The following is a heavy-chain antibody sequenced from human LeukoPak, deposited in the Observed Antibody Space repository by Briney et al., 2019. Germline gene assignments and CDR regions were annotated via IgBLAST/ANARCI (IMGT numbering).Heavy chain of an antibody. D-gene: IGHD3-22*01. CDR2: ISSSSSSYI. CDR3: ARDGVYYDSSGYFSGYYGMDV. Sequence: GGSLRLSCAASGFTFSSYSMNWVRQAPGKGLEWVSSISSSSSSYIYYADSVKGRFTISRDNAKNSLYLQMNSLRAEDTAVYYCARDGVYYDSSGYFSGYYGMDVWGQGTTVTVSS. J-gene: IGHJ6*02. CDR1: GFTFSSYS. V-gene: IGHV3-21*01.